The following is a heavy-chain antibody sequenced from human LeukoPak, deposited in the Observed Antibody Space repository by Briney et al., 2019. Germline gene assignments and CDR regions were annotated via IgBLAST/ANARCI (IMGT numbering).Heavy chain of an antibody. V-gene: IGHV3-30*18. D-gene: IGHD5-18*01. CDR2: ISYDGSNK. CDR3: AKERGYSIDY. J-gene: IGHJ4*02. Sequence: GGSLRLSCAASGFTFSSYGMHWVRQAPGKGLEWVAVISYDGSNKYYADSVKGRFTISRDNSKNTLYLQMNSLRAEDTAVYYCAKERGYSIDYWGQGTLVTVSS. CDR1: GFTFSSYG.